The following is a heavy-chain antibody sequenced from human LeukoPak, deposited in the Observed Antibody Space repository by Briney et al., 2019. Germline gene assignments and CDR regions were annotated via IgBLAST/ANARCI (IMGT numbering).Heavy chain of an antibody. CDR2: IKSKTDGGTT. J-gene: IGHJ4*02. CDR3: TIAGYYDSSGYYQTFDY. Sequence: GGSLRLSCAASGFTFSNAWMSWVRQAPGKGLEWVGRIKSKTDGGTTDYAAPVKGRFTISRDHSKNTLYLQMNSLKTEDTAVYYCTIAGYYDSSGYYQTFDYWGQGTLVTVSS. D-gene: IGHD3-22*01. CDR1: GFTFSNAW. V-gene: IGHV3-15*01.